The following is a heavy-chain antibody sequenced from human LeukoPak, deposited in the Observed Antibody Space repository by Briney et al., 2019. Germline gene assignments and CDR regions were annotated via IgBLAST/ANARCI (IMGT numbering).Heavy chain of an antibody. CDR2: IKHDGSEK. J-gene: IGHJ4*02. D-gene: IGHD2-15*01. Sequence: GGSLRLSCAVSGFTLSQYYMSWVRQTPEKGLEGVANIKHDGSEKYYVGSVKGRFTISRVNAKNSLSLQMNSLRDEDTGVYYGGKDRDAADYWGQGIVVTVSS. CDR1: GFTLSQYY. CDR3: GKDRDAADY. V-gene: IGHV3-7*01.